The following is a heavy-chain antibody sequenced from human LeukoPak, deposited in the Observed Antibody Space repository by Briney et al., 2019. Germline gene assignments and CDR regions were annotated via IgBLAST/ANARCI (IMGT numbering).Heavy chain of an antibody. CDR2: ISSSSSYI. CDR1: GFTFSSYS. D-gene: IGHD6-13*01. Sequence: GGSLRLSCAASGFTFSSYSMNWVRQAPGKGLEWVSSISSSSSYIHYADSVKGRFTISRDNAKNSLYLQMNSLRAEDTAVYYCARGSSCDYWGQGTLVTVSS. V-gene: IGHV3-21*01. CDR3: ARGSSCDY. J-gene: IGHJ4*02.